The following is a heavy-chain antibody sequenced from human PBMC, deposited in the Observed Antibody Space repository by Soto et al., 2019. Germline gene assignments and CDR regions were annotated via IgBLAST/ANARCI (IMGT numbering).Heavy chain of an antibody. V-gene: IGHV5-10-1*01. CDR3: ARLSQLVHDR. D-gene: IGHD6-13*01. J-gene: IGHJ5*02. CDR1: GYSFTNYC. Sequence: GESLKISCKGSGYSFTNYCISWVRQMPGKGLEWMGRIDPSDSYNSYSPSFQGHVTISADKYISTAFLQWSSLKASDTAMYYCARLSQLVHDRWGKGTLVKVSS. CDR2: IDPSDSYN.